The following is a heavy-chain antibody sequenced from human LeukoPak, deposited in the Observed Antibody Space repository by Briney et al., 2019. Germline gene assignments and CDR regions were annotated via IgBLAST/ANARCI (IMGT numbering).Heavy chain of an antibody. V-gene: IGHV3-30*09. D-gene: IGHD3-22*01. CDR2: MSYDGRNE. Sequence: PGGSLRLSCAASGFTFSSYWMSWVRQAPGKGLEWVAFMSYDGRNEYYADSVKGRFAISRDNYKNTLHLQMNRLRPGDTAVYYCAREGGPYYHPSSPFDYWGLGTLVTVSS. CDR1: GFTFSSYW. J-gene: IGHJ4*02. CDR3: AREGGPYYHPSSPFDY.